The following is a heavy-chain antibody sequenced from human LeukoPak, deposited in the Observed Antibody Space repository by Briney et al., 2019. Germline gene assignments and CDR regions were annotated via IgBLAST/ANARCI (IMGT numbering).Heavy chain of an antibody. D-gene: IGHD6-19*01. CDR1: GYIFTSYG. CDR3: TRDSPYSRGWYADYYYYYMDV. CDR2: ISAYNGNT. J-gene: IGHJ6*03. Sequence: GASVKVSCKASGYIFTSYGISWVRQAPGQGLEWMGWISAYNGNTNYAQKLQGRVTMTTDTSTSTAYMELRSLRSDDTAVYYCTRDSPYSRGWYADYYYYYMDVWGKGTTVTVSS. V-gene: IGHV1-18*01.